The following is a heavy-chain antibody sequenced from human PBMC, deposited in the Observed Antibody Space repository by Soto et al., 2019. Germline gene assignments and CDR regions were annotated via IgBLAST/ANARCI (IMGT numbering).Heavy chain of an antibody. CDR2: VYYSGST. V-gene: IGHV4-39*01. CDR1: GVSVSSIIYY. Sequence: SETLSLTCTVSGVSVSSIIYYWSWVRQPQGKGLEWIGSVYYSGSTYYNPSLESRVTISVDKSKNQFSLKLMSLSAADTAVYYCGRLEGLATISYYFDYWGQGALVTVSS. J-gene: IGHJ4*02. CDR3: GRLEGLATISYYFDY. D-gene: IGHD3-9*01.